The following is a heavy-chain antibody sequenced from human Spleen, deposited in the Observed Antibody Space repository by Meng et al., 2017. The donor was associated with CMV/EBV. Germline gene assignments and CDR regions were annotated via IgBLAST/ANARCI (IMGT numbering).Heavy chain of an antibody. D-gene: IGHD1-1*01. Sequence: SCATSGFTFNTYSMNWVRQAPGKGLEWVSSISSSSTVIYYADSVRGRFTVSRDNAKNSLYLHMTSLRAEDTAVYYCARETGTTSFFDFWGQGALVTSPQ. J-gene: IGHJ4*02. CDR1: GFTFNTYS. V-gene: IGHV3-21*01. CDR2: ISSSSTVI. CDR3: ARETGTTSFFDF.